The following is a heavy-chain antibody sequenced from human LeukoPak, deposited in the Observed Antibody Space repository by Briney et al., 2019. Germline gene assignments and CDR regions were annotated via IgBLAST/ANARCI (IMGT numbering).Heavy chain of an antibody. CDR2: ISYDGSNK. D-gene: IGHD3-3*02. Sequence: PGGSLRPSCAASGFTFSSYAMHWVRQAPGKGLEWVAVISYDGSNKYYADSVKGRFTISRDNSKNTLYLQMNGLRAEDTAMYYCAKLSDYWGQGTLVTVSS. CDR1: GFTFSSYA. J-gene: IGHJ4*02. V-gene: IGHV3-30*04. CDR3: AKLSDY.